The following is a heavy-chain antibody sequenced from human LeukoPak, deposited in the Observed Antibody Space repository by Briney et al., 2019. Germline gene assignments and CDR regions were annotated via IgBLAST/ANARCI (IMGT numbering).Heavy chain of an antibody. CDR3: ARGTSGHDY. CDR1: GFTFNTYG. Sequence: GGSLRLSCSASGFTFNTYGMHWVRQAPGRGLEWVAFIRYDGSNRYFADSVKGRFTISRDNAKNTLYLQMNSLRAEDTAVYYCARGTSGHDYWGQGTLVTVSS. V-gene: IGHV3-30*02. CDR2: IRYDGSNR. D-gene: IGHD1/OR15-1a*01. J-gene: IGHJ4*02.